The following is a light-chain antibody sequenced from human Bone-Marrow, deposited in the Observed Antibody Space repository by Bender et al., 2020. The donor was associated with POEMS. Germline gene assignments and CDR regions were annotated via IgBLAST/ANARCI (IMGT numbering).Light chain of an antibody. CDR2: EVS. CDR1: SSEIGDHKF. Sequence: QSALTQPASVSGSPGQSITISCTGISSEIGDHKFVSWYQNHPGKAPKLIIYEVSKRPSGVSDRFSGSKSGNTASLTISGLQADDEADYYCCSYARSSTWVFGGGTALTVL. CDR3: CSYARSSTWV. V-gene: IGLV2-23*02. J-gene: IGLJ3*02.